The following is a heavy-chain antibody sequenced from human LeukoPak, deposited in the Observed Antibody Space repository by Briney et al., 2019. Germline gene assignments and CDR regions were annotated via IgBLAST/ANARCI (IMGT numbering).Heavy chain of an antibody. Sequence: PGGSLRLSCAASGFTISDYILDWVRQAPGKGLEWVGRIRRKCQSYTTVYAASVKDRFTISRDDSKTSLFLHMNSLKTEDTAVYHCSRDGKQGVNSCFDIGGQGTMVTVSS. J-gene: IGHJ3*02. D-gene: IGHD2/OR15-2a*01. CDR1: GFTISDYI. CDR2: IRRKCQSYTT. CDR3: SRDGKQGVNSCFDI. V-gene: IGHV3-72*01.